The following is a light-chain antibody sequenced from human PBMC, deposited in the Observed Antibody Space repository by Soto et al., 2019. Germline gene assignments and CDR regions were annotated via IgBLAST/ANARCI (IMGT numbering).Light chain of an antibody. V-gene: IGKV3-11*01. Sequence: ETVLTQSPATLSLSPGERATISCRASQSVGSYLAWYQQKPGQAPRLLIYDASTRATGIPARFGGSGSGTDFTLTISSLETEDFAVYYCQQRSNWPPLLTFGGGTKVEIK. CDR2: DAS. J-gene: IGKJ4*01. CDR3: QQRSNWPPLLT. CDR1: QSVGSY.